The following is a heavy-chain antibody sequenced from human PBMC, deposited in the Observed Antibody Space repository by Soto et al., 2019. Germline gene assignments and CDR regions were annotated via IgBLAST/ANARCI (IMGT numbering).Heavy chain of an antibody. V-gene: IGHV3-21*01. D-gene: IGHD3-22*01. CDR3: ARSLRGIDSSGYYNY. Sequence: GGSLRLSCAASGFTFSSYSMNWVRQAPGKGLEWVSSISSSSSYIYYADSVKGRFTISRDNAKNSLYLQMNSLRAEDTAVYYCARSLRGIDSSGYYNYWGQGTLVTVSS. CDR1: GFTFSSYS. J-gene: IGHJ4*02. CDR2: ISSSSSYI.